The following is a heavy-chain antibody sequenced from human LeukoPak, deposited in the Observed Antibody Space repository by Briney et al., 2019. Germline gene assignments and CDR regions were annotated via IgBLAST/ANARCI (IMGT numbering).Heavy chain of an antibody. CDR2: INPSGGST. Sequence: ASVKVSCKASGYTFTSYYMHWVRQAPGQGLEWMGIINPSGGSTSYAQKFQGRVTMTRDTSTSTVYMELSSLRSEDTAVYYCARDMKPTSGYSYGYGIDYWGQGTLVTVSS. J-gene: IGHJ4*02. CDR3: ARDMKPTSGYSYGYGIDY. CDR1: GYTFTSYY. V-gene: IGHV1-46*01. D-gene: IGHD5-18*01.